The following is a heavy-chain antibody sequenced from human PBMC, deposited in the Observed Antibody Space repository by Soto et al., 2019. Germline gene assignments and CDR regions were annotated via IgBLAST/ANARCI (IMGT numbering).Heavy chain of an antibody. CDR3: ARVFSDSSSFFDP. V-gene: IGHV4-39*07. Sequence: PSETLSLTCTVSGGSISSSSYYWGWIRQPPGKGLEWIGSIYYSGNTYYNPSLKSRVTISVDTAKNQFSLKLSSVTAADTAVYYCARVFSDSSSFFDPWGQGTLVTVSS. J-gene: IGHJ5*02. D-gene: IGHD6-13*01. CDR1: GGSISSSSYY. CDR2: IYYSGNT.